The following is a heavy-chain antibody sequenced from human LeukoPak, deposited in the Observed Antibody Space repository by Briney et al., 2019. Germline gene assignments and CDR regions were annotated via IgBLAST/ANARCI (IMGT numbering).Heavy chain of an antibody. CDR2: ISYSGST. J-gene: IGHJ4*02. CDR1: GGSISSYY. D-gene: IGHD7-27*01. V-gene: IGHV4-59*01. CDR3: AREKLTGDRVLSYFDF. Sequence: PSETLSLTCTVSGGSISSYYWSWIRQPPGKGLEWIGYISYSGSTNYNPSLKSRVTISVDTSKTQFSLKLSSVTAADTAVYYCAREKLTGDRVLSYFDFWGQGTLVTVSS.